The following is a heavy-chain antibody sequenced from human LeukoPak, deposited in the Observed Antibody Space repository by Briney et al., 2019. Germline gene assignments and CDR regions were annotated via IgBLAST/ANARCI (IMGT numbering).Heavy chain of an antibody. CDR2: INPNSGGT. J-gene: IGHJ3*02. CDR1: GYTFTGYY. V-gene: IGHV1-2*02. Sequence: ASVKVSCKASGYTFTGYYMHWVRQAPGQGLEWMGWINPNSGGTNYAQKFQGRVTMTRDTSISTAYVELSRLRSDDTAVYYCAVFPGIVGATPLRNDAFDIWGQGTMVTVSS. D-gene: IGHD1-26*01. CDR3: AVFPGIVGATPLRNDAFDI.